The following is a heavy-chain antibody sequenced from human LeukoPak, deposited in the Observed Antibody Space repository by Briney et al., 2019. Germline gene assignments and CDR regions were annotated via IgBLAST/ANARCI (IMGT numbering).Heavy chain of an antibody. D-gene: IGHD2-15*01. J-gene: IGHJ6*03. V-gene: IGHV3-23*01. Sequence: GGSLRLSCAASGFTFSSYAMSWVRQAPGKGLEWVSAISGSGGSTYYADSVKGRFTISRDNSKNTLYLQMNSLRDEDTAVYYCAKHYCSGGSCYYVEIYYYYMDVWGKGTTVTVSS. CDR2: ISGSGGST. CDR1: GFTFSSYA. CDR3: AKHYCSGGSCYYVEIYYYYMDV.